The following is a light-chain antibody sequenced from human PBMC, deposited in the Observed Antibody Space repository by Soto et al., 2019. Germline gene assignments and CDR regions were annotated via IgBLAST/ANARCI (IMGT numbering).Light chain of an antibody. CDR3: QQYGSSLMYT. V-gene: IGKV3-20*01. CDR1: QTVSSTY. CDR2: GAS. J-gene: IGKJ2*01. Sequence: EIVLTQSPGTLSLSPGERATLSCRASQTVSSTYLAWYQQKPGQAPSLLIYGASSRATGIPDRISASGSGTDFTLTISRLEPEDFAVYYCQQYGSSLMYTFGQGTKLEIK.